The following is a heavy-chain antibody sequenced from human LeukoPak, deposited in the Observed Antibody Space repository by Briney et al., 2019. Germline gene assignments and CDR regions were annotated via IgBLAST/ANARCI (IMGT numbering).Heavy chain of an antibody. V-gene: IGHV4-34*01. CDR2: INHSGST. Sequence: SETLSLTCAVYGGSFSGYYWSWIRQPPGKGLEWIGEINHSGSTNYNPSLKSRVTISVDMSKNQFSLKLSSVTAADTAVYYCARDSGSHYYFDYWGQGTLVTVSS. CDR1: GGSFSGYY. D-gene: IGHD1-26*01. J-gene: IGHJ4*02. CDR3: ARDSGSHYYFDY.